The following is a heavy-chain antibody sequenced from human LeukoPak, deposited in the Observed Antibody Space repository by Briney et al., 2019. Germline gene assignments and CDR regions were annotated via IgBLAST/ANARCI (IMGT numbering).Heavy chain of an antibody. D-gene: IGHD2-15*01. CDR3: AKGSGGGRPYYFDF. CDR2: ISDSGGDT. Sequence: GGSLRLSCAASGFTFSSYAMGWVRQAQGKVMEWVSAISDSGGDTYYADSVKGRFTISKDNSKNTLSLQMNSLISDDTAVYYCAKGSGGGRPYYFDFWAQGALVTVSS. J-gene: IGHJ4*02. CDR1: GFTFSSYA. V-gene: IGHV3-23*01.